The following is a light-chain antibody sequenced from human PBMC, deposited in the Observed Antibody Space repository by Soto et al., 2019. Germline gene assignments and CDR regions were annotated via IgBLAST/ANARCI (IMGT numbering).Light chain of an antibody. Sequence: IQMTQSPSSLSASVGDRVTITCRASQSISSYLGWYQQKPGKAPKLLIYAASSLQSGVPSRFSGSGSGTDFTLTISSLQPEDFATYYCLQDYNYPLTFGQGTKVDIK. CDR1: QSISSY. J-gene: IGKJ1*01. CDR2: AAS. CDR3: LQDYNYPLT. V-gene: IGKV1-6*01.